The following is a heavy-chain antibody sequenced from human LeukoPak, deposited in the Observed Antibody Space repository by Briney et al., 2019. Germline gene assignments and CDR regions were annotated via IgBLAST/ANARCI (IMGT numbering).Heavy chain of an antibody. CDR3: ATVLPILETLDY. Sequence: SVKVSCKASGGTFSSYAISWVRQAPGQGLEWMGGIIPIFGTANYAQKFQGRVTITADESTSTAYMELSSLRSEDTAVYYCATVLPILETLDYWGQGTLVTVSS. J-gene: IGHJ4*02. V-gene: IGHV1-69*13. CDR2: IIPIFGTA. CDR1: GGTFSSYA. D-gene: IGHD3-3*01.